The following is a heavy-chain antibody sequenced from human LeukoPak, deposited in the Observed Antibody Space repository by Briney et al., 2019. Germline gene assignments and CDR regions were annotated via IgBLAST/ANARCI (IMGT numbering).Heavy chain of an antibody. Sequence: SETLSLTCAVYGGSFSGYYWSWIRQPPGKGLEWIGEINHSGRTNYNPSLKSRVTISVDTSKNQFSLKLSSVTAADTAVYYCAIGGNLFDYWGQGTLVTVSS. V-gene: IGHV4-34*01. J-gene: IGHJ4*02. CDR3: AIGGNLFDY. D-gene: IGHD4-23*01. CDR2: INHSGRT. CDR1: GGSFSGYY.